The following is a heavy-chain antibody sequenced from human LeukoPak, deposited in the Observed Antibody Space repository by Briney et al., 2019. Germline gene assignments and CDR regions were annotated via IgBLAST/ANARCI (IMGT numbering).Heavy chain of an antibody. CDR2: MYYSGDT. D-gene: IGHD1-26*01. V-gene: IGHV4-39*01. CDR3: ARSSIVRGFDN. J-gene: IGHJ4*02. CDR1: GGSISSSTDY. Sequence: SETLSLTCTAPGGSISSSTDYWAWTRQPPGKGLEWIVTMYYSGDTYHNPSLKSRVTMSVDTSKNQVSLMLSSVTAADTAVYYCARSSIVRGFDNWGPGTLVTVSS.